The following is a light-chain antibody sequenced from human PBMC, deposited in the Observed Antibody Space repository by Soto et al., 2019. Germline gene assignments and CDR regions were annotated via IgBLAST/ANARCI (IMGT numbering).Light chain of an antibody. CDR2: EVA. Sequence: DIVMTQAPLSLSVTPGQPSSISCKSSQILLHSDGKTYLYWYLQKPGQPPQLLIYEVANRFAGVPERFSGSGSGTDFTLTISSLQAEDVAVYYCQQYYSTPITFGQGTKVDIK. CDR3: QQYYSTPIT. J-gene: IGKJ1*01. V-gene: IGKV2D-29*01. CDR1: QILLHSDGKTY.